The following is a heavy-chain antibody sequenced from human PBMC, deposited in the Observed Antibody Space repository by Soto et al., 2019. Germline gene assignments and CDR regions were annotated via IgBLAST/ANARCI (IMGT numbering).Heavy chain of an antibody. V-gene: IGHV3-66*01. CDR3: AREGAATYYDFWSGYRLGYFDY. D-gene: IGHD3-3*01. CDR2: IYSGGST. J-gene: IGHJ4*02. CDR1: GFTVSSNY. Sequence: GGSLRLSCAASGFTVSSNYMSWVRQAPGKGLEWVSVIYSGGSTYYADSMKGRFTISRDNSKNTLYLQMNSLRAEDTAVYYCAREGAATYYDFWSGYRLGYFDYWGQGTLVTVSS.